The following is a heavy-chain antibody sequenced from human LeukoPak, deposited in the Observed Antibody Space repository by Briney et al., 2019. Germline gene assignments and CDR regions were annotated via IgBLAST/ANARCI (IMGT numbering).Heavy chain of an antibody. CDR3: AGSGGDYVPQVYYYGMDV. Sequence: GGSLRLSCAASGFTFSSYAMSWVRQAPGKGLEWVSYISSSSSGIYYADSVKGRFTISRDNAKNSLYLQMNSLRAEDTAVYYCAGSGGDYVPQVYYYGMDVWGQGTTVTVPS. V-gene: IGHV3-48*01. CDR1: GFTFSSYA. D-gene: IGHD4-17*01. J-gene: IGHJ6*02. CDR2: ISSSSSGI.